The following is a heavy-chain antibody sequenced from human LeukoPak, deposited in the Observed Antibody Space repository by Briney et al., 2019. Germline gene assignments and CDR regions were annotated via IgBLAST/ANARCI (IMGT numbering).Heavy chain of an antibody. CDR2: ISSSSSYI. V-gene: IGHV3-21*01. D-gene: IGHD3-22*01. CDR1: GFTFSSYS. CDR3: ARDRTYYYDSSGYLNWFDP. Sequence: GGSLRLSCAASGFTFSSYSMNWVRQAPGKGLEWVSSISSSSSYIYYADSVKGRFTISRDNAKNSLYLQMNSLRAEDTAVYYCARDRTYYYDSSGYLNWFDPWGQGTLVTVSS. J-gene: IGHJ5*02.